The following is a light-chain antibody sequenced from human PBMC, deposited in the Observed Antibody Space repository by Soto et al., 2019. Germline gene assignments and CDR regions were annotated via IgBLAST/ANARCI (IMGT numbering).Light chain of an antibody. CDR1: QSVTSN. J-gene: IGKJ3*01. V-gene: IGKV3-15*01. CDR3: QLFGRSVT. Sequence: IVMTQSPATLSVSPGERATLSCRASQSVTSNLAWYQQKPGQAPRLLIYGASTRATGIPARFSGSGSGTEFTLTISSLQSEDFAVYYCQLFGRSVTFGPGTKVDVK. CDR2: GAS.